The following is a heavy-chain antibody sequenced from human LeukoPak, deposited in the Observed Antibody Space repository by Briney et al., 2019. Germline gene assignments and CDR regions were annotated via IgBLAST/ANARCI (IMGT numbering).Heavy chain of an antibody. Sequence: SETLSFTCSVSGGSISTYYWSWIRQPPGKGLEWIGYIYYSGSTNYNPSLKSRVTMSVDTSKNQFSLKLSSVTAADTAVYYCARGEWFDPWGPGTLVTISS. CDR2: IYYSGST. CDR3: ARGEWFDP. V-gene: IGHV4-59*01. J-gene: IGHJ5*02. CDR1: GGSISTYY.